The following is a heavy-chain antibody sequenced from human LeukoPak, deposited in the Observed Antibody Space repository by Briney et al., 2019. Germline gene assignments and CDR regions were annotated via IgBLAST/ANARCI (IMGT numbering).Heavy chain of an antibody. V-gene: IGHV7-4-1*02. Sequence: ASVKVSCKASGYTFTSYAMNWVRQAPGQGLEWMGWINTNTGNPTYAQGFTGRFVFSLDTSVSTAYLQISSLKAEDTAVYYCARDDSSILWFGGFDYWGQGTLVTVSS. CDR1: GYTFTSYA. CDR2: INTNTGNP. D-gene: IGHD3-10*01. J-gene: IGHJ4*02. CDR3: ARDDSSILWFGGFDY.